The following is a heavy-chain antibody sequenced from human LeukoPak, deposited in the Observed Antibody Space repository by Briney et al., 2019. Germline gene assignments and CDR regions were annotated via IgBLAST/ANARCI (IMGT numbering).Heavy chain of an antibody. D-gene: IGHD5-12*01. CDR1: GFTFSSYW. V-gene: IGHV3-7*03. CDR3: ARDMRIVATDDAFDI. Sequence: PGGSLRLSCAASGFTFSSYWMSWVRQAPGKGLEWVANIKQDGSEKYYVDSVKGRFTISRDNAKNSLYLQMNSLRAEDTAVYYCARDMRIVATDDAFDIWGQGTMVTVSS. CDR2: IKQDGSEK. J-gene: IGHJ3*02.